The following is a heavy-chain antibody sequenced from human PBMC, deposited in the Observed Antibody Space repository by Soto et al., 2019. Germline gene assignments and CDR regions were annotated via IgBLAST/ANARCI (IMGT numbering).Heavy chain of an antibody. CDR2: INHSGST. CDR1: GGSFSGYY. D-gene: IGHD6-13*01. V-gene: IGHV4-34*01. J-gene: IGHJ4*02. Sequence: SETLSLTCAVYGGSFSGYYWSWIRQPPGKGLEWIGEINHSGSTNYNPSLKSRVTISVDTSKNQFSLKLSSVTAADTAVYYCARGWDSSSWYRSFDYWGQGTLVTVSS. CDR3: ARGWDSSSWYRSFDY.